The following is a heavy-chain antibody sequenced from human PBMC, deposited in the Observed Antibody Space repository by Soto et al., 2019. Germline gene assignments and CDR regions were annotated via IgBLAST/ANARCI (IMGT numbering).Heavy chain of an antibody. Sequence: SETLSLTCTVSGGSISSYYWSWIRQPPGKGLEWIGYIYYSGKTYYNPSLKSRVTISVDTSKNQFSLKLTSVTAADTAVYYCARGPSGDKVHYWGQGALVTVS. CDR2: IYYSGKT. CDR3: ARGPSGDKVHY. J-gene: IGHJ4*02. CDR1: GGSISSYY. V-gene: IGHV4-59*01. D-gene: IGHD7-27*01.